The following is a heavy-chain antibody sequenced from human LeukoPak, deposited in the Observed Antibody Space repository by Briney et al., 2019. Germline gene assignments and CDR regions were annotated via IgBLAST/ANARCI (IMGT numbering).Heavy chain of an antibody. J-gene: IGHJ4*02. V-gene: IGHV4-4*02. Sequence: SGTLSLTCAVSGGSISSNNWWGWVRQHPGKGLEWIGYISYIGRTYYNPSLKSRITISVDTSKNQFSLKLSSVTAADTAVYYCARTLRDGYIDYWGQGTLVTVSS. CDR1: GGSISSNNW. CDR2: ISYIGRT. D-gene: IGHD5-24*01. CDR3: ARTLRDGYIDY.